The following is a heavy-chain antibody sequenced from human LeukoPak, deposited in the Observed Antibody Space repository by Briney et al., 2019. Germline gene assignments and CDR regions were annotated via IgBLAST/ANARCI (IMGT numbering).Heavy chain of an antibody. Sequence: PGGSLRLSCAASGFTFSSYSMNWVRQAPGKGLEWVPSISSSSSYIYYADSVKGRFTISRDNAKNSLYLQMNSLRAEDTAVYYCARDGPRGGWGFSIGFDYWGQGTLVTVSS. D-gene: IGHD7-27*01. CDR2: ISSSSSYI. CDR3: ARDGPRGGWGFSIGFDY. CDR1: GFTFSSYS. J-gene: IGHJ4*02. V-gene: IGHV3-21*01.